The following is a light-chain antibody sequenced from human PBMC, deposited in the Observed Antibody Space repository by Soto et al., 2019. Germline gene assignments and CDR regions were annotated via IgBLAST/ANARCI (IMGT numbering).Light chain of an antibody. Sequence: DIQMTQSPPSLSASVGDRGTITCQASQDISNYLNWFQQQPGKAPKLLIHAATNLETGAPSRFSRSGSGTDFAFTISSLQPEDIATYYCQQYDILPFTFGPGTKVDIK. J-gene: IGKJ3*01. CDR1: QDISNY. CDR3: QQYDILPFT. CDR2: AAT. V-gene: IGKV1-33*01.